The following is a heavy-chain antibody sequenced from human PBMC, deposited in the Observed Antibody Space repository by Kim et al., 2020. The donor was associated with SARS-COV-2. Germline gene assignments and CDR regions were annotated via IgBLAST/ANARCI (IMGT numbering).Heavy chain of an antibody. CDR1: GFTFSAYA. V-gene: IGHV3-23*01. D-gene: IGHD2-21*02. J-gene: IGHJ1*01. CDR2: ISESGGST. Sequence: GGSLRLSCAASGFTFSAYAMTWVRQAPGKGLEWVSGISESGGSTHYADSVKGRFTISRDESKNTLYLQMNSLRAEDTALYYCAQDNMAYCGGDCPLHHWGQGTLVTGSS. CDR3: AQDNMAYCGGDCPLHH.